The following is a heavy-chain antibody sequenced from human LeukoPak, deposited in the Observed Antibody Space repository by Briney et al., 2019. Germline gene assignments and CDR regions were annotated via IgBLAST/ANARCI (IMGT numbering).Heavy chain of an antibody. CDR1: GYTFTSYD. CDR2: INPNSGNT. CDR3: AREPSHYYGSEMDV. Sequence: ASVKVSCKASGYTFTSYDINWVRQATGQGLEWMGWINPNSGNTGYAQKFQGRVTMTRNTSISTAYMELSSLRSEDTAVYYCAREPSHYYGSEMDVWGQGTTVTVSS. D-gene: IGHD3-10*01. J-gene: IGHJ6*02. V-gene: IGHV1-8*01.